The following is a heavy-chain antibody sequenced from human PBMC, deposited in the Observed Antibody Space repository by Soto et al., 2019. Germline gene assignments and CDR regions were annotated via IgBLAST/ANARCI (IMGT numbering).Heavy chain of an antibody. V-gene: IGHV4-39*01. CDR2: IYYSGST. D-gene: IGHD4-17*01. CDR1: GGSISSSSYY. J-gene: IGHJ6*03. CDR3: ARHSTNDDNDYGNPLYYYYMDV. Sequence: SETLSLTCTVSGGSISSSSYYWGWIRQPPGKGLEWIGSIYYSGSTYYNPSLKSRVTISVDTSKNQFSLKLSSVTAADTAVYYCARHSTNDDNDYGNPLYYYYMDVWGNGTTVTVSS.